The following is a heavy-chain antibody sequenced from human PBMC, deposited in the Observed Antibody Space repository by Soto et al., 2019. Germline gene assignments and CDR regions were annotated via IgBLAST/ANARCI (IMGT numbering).Heavy chain of an antibody. CDR2: LSAHNVNT. J-gene: IGHJ4*02. D-gene: IGHD1-1*01. CDR1: GYTFTSYG. V-gene: IGHV1-18*01. Sequence: QVHLVQSGAEVKKPGASVKVSCKCSGYTFTSYGITWVRQAPGQGLGWMGWLSAHNVNTDYAQKVQGRVTVTRDTSTSTAYMELRSLRSDDTAVYYWARGRYGDYWGQGARVTVSS. CDR3: ARGRYGDY.